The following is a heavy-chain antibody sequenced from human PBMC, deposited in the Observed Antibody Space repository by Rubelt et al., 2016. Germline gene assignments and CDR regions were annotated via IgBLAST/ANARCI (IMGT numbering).Heavy chain of an antibody. CDR3: ARGYCSSTSCYTTVIDY. Sequence: QAPGKGLEWVSSISSSSSYIYYADSVKGRFTISRDNAKNSLYLQMNSLRAEDTAVYYCARGYCSSTSCYTTVIDYWGQGTLVTVSS. D-gene: IGHD2-2*02. V-gene: IGHV3-21*01. CDR2: ISSSSSYI. J-gene: IGHJ4*02.